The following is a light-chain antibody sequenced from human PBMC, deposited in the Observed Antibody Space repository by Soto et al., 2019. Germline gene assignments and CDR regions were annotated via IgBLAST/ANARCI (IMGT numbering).Light chain of an antibody. J-gene: IGKJ1*01. V-gene: IGKV3-15*01. CDR1: QSVSSN. CDR3: QQYSSWLWT. CDR2: GAS. Sequence: EIVITQSPATLSVSPGERATLSCRASQSVSSNLAWYQQKPGQAPRLLIYGASTRATGIPARFSGSGSGTEFTLTIASLQSEDFAVYYCQQYSSWLWTFGQGTKVDIK.